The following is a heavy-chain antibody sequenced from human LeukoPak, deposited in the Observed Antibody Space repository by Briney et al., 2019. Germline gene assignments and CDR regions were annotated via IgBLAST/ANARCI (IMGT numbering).Heavy chain of an antibody. Sequence: PRGSLRLSCAASGFNFRSYWMSWVRPAPGKGLEWVANIKPDGSDKKYVDSVKGRFTISRDNAENSLFLQMNSVRAEDTAVYYCARDALGRQSEYNWFDPWGQGTLVTVSS. CDR3: ARDALGRQSEYNWFDP. V-gene: IGHV3-7*01. CDR2: IKPDGSDK. J-gene: IGHJ5*02. D-gene: IGHD7-27*01. CDR1: GFNFRSYW.